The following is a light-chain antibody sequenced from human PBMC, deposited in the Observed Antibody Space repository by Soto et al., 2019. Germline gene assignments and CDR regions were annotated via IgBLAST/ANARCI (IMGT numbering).Light chain of an antibody. CDR2: AAS. J-gene: IGKJ4*01. CDR1: QHISTD. V-gene: IGKV1-12*01. CDR3: QQANSFPFP. Sequence: DIQMTQSPASVRASVGDRVTISGRAGQHISTDVAWYQQKPGEAPKLLSSAASRLGSGVPYRFSGRGSGTDFAATISRLQPADFATYYCQQANSFPFPFVGGTKVDIK.